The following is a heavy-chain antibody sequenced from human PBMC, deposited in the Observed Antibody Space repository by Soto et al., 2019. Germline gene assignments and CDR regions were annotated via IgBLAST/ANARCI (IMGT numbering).Heavy chain of an antibody. Sequence: EVQLLESGGGLVQRGGSLGLSCAASGFTFSNYGMSWVRQAPGEGLGWASAMSGSGDGIYYADSVKGRFTISRDNSKNTLYLEMNSLRAEDTAVYYCAKGHLGSGYVRQPFDYWGQGTLVTVSS. CDR1: GFTFSNYG. CDR2: MSGSGDGI. D-gene: IGHD5-12*01. V-gene: IGHV3-23*01. J-gene: IGHJ4*02. CDR3: AKGHLGSGYVRQPFDY.